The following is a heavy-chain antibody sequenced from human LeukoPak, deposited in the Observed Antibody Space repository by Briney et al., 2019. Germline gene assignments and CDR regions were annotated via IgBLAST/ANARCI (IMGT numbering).Heavy chain of an antibody. J-gene: IGHJ4*02. CDR3: ARGSGYSYGNSPFDY. CDR1: GFTFSSYA. Sequence: GGSLRLSCAASGFTFSSYAMSWVRQAPGKGLEWVSAISGSGGSTYYADSVKGRFTISRDNSKNTLYLQMNSLRAEDTAVYYCARGSGYSYGNSPFDYWGQGTLVTVSS. D-gene: IGHD5-18*01. CDR2: ISGSGGST. V-gene: IGHV3-23*01.